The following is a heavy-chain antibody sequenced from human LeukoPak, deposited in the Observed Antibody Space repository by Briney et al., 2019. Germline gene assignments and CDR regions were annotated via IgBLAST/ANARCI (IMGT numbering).Heavy chain of an antibody. D-gene: IGHD3-22*01. CDR2: INPNSGGT. V-gene: IGHV1-2*02. J-gene: IGHJ4*02. CDR3: YYRVSSGYLT. Sequence: ASVKVSCKASGYTFTGYYTHWVRQAPGQGLEWMGWINPNSGGTYYAQKFQGRVSMTRDTSISTAYMELSSLRSDDTAVYYCYYRVSSGYLTWGQGTLVAVSS. CDR1: GYTFTGYY.